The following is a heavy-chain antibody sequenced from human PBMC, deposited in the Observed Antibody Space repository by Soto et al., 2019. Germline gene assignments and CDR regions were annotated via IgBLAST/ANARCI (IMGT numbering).Heavy chain of an antibody. CDR1: GGYISSYF. D-gene: IGHD3-16*01. Sequence: QVQLQESGPGLVKPSETLSLTCSVSGGYISSYFWNWIRQPPGKGLEWIGWIYYSGSTNYNPSLKRRVTISVDTSKNQFSLRLSSVTAADTAISCGARDLGDYAEPGYYYYMDVWGKGTTVTVSS. V-gene: IGHV4-59*01. J-gene: IGHJ6*03. CDR3: ARDLGDYAEPGYYYYMDV. CDR2: IYYSGST.